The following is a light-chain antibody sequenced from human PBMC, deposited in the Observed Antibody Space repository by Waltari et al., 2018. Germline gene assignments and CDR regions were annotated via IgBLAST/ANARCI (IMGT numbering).Light chain of an antibody. CDR2: EVS. CDR3: SSYAGSNNFV. J-gene: IGLJ1*01. V-gene: IGLV2-8*01. Sequence: QSALTQPPSASGSPGPSVTISCTGTSSHVGGYNYAPWYQQHPGKAPKLMIYEVSKRPSGVPDRFSGSKSGNTASLTVSGLQAEDEADYYCSSYAGSNNFVFGTGTKVTVL. CDR1: SSHVGGYNY.